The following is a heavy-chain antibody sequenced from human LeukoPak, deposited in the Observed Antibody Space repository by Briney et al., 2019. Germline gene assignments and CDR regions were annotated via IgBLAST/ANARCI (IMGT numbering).Heavy chain of an antibody. CDR2: ISGSGGST. Sequence: PGGSLRLSCAASGFTFSSYAMSWVRQAPGKGLEWVSAISGSGGSTYYADSVKGRFTISRDNAKNSLYLQMNSLGAEDTALYYCARHNWNDRNFYFDYWGQGTLVTVSS. CDR1: GFTFSSYA. J-gene: IGHJ4*02. V-gene: IGHV3-23*01. CDR3: ARHNWNDRNFYFDY. D-gene: IGHD1-20*01.